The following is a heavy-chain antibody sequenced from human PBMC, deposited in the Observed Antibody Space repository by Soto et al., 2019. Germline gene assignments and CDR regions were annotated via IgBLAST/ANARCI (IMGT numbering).Heavy chain of an antibody. CDR2: LLPIFGTA. V-gene: IGHV1-69*01. D-gene: IGHD3-10*01. J-gene: IGHJ4*02. CDR1: GGAFSTYA. Sequence: QVQLVQSGAEVKKPGSSVKVSCKASGGAFSTYAIVWVRQAPGQGLEWMGGLLPIFGTANYAQKFQGRVTITADESKSTVYRELSILKSEDTAVYYGATASMVRDFFSYYFDNWGQGTLVSVSS. CDR3: ATASMVRDFFSYYFDN.